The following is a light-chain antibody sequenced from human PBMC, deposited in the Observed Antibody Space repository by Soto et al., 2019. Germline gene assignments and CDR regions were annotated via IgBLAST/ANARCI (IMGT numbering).Light chain of an antibody. V-gene: IGKV1-17*01. J-gene: IGKJ4*01. CDR2: AAS. Sequence: DIPINQSPTFPSASVGDRVTITCRAGQEHRKGLGWYQQKPGKAPKRLIYAASRLQSGVPSRFSGSGSGTEFTLTITSLQPEDFATYYCLHHNSYPLTFGGGTRVEIK. CDR1: QEHRKG. CDR3: LHHNSYPLT.